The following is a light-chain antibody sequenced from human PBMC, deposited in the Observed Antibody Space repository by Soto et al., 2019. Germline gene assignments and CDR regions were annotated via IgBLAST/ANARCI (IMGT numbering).Light chain of an antibody. CDR3: QQSYSTRLT. CDR2: AAS. J-gene: IGKJ4*01. CDR1: QSISSY. V-gene: IGKV1-39*01. Sequence: DIQMTQSPSSLSASVGDRVTITCRASQSISSYLNWYQQKPGKAPKLLIYAASSLQSGVPSRFSGSGSGTDLTLTICSLQPEDFATYYCQQSYSTRLTFGGGTKVEIK.